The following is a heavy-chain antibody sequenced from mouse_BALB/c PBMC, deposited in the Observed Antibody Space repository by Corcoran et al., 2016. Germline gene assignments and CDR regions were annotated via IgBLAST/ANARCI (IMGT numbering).Heavy chain of an antibody. V-gene: IGHV1S136*01. CDR3: AREDGSVYAMDY. D-gene: IGHD2-3*01. Sequence: EVQLQQSGPELVKPEASVNMSRNASGYTFTSYVMHWVKQKPGQGLEWIGYINPYNDGTKYNEKFKGKATLTSDKSSSTAYMELSSLTSEDSAVYYCAREDGSVYAMDYWGQGTSVTVSS. CDR2: INPYNDGT. CDR1: GYTFTSYV. J-gene: IGHJ4*01.